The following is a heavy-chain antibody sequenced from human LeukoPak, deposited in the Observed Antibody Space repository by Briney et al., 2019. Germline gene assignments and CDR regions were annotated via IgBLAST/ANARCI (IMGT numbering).Heavy chain of an antibody. J-gene: IGHJ4*02. CDR2: INPSGGST. CDR3: AKEYYDSSGYYLFDY. V-gene: IGHV1-46*01. D-gene: IGHD3-22*01. CDR1: GYTFTSYY. Sequence: ASVKVSCKASGYTFTSYYMHWVRQAPGQGLEWMGIINPSGGSTSYAQKFQGRVTMTRDMSTSTVYMELSSLRSEDTAVYYCAKEYYDSSGYYLFDYWGQGTLVTVSS.